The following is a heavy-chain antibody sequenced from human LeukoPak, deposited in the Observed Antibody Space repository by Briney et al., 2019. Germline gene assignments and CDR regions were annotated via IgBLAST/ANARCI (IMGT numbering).Heavy chain of an antibody. CDR1: GGSFSGYY. CDR2: INHSAST. V-gene: IGHV4-34*01. Sequence: PSETLSLTCAVYGGSFSGYYWSWIRQPPGKGVEWIGEINHSASTNYNPSLKSRVTISVDTSKNQFSLKLSSVTAADTAVYYCARGDCSGGSCYLGWFDPWGQGTLVTVSS. D-gene: IGHD2-15*01. J-gene: IGHJ5*02. CDR3: ARGDCSGGSCYLGWFDP.